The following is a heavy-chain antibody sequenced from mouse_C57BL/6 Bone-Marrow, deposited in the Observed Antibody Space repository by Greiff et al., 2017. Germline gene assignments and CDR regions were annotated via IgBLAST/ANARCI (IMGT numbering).Heavy chain of an antibody. D-gene: IGHD2-4*01. J-gene: IGHJ3*01. CDR2: INPSSGYT. Sequence: LVESGAELARPGASVKMSCKASGYTFTSYTMHWVKQRPGQGLEWIGYINPSSGYTKYNQKFKDKATLTADKSSSTAYMQLSSLTSEDSAVYYCARGGLQFAYWGQGTLVTVSA. CDR1: GYTFTSYT. CDR3: ARGGLQFAY. V-gene: IGHV1-4*01.